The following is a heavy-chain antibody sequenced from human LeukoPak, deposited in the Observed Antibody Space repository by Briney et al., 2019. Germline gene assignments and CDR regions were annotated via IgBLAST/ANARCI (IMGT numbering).Heavy chain of an antibody. V-gene: IGHV3-7*02. J-gene: IGHJ5*02. D-gene: IGHD1-7*01. CDR2: IKQDGSEK. CDR1: GFTFSSYW. CDR3: ARVAYNWNYGWFDP. Sequence: GGSLRLSCAASGFTFSSYWMSWVRQAPGKGLEWVANIKQDGSEKYYVDSVKGRFTISRDNAKNSLYLQMNSLRAEDTAVYYCARVAYNWNYGWFDPWGQGTLVTVSS.